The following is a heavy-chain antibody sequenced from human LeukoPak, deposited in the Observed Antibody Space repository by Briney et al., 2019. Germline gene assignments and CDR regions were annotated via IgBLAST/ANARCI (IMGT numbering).Heavy chain of an antibody. CDR3: ARGIDGYNWYYFDY. J-gene: IGHJ4*02. CDR2: ISSNGGST. D-gene: IGHD5-24*01. CDR1: GFTLSSSW. V-gene: IGHV3-64*01. Sequence: GGSLRLSCTASGFTLSSSWMSWVRQPPGKGLEYVSAISSNGGSTYYANSVKGRFTISRDNSKNTLYLQMGSLRAEDMAVYYCARGIDGYNWYYFDYWGQGTLVTVSS.